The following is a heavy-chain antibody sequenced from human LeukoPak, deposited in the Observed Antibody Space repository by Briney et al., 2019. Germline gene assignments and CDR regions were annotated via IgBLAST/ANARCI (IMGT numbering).Heavy chain of an antibody. CDR2: ISSSSSYI. D-gene: IGHD6-19*01. Sequence: PGGSLRLSCAASGFTLSSYSMNWVRQAPGKGLEWVSSISSSSSYIYYADSVKGRFTISRDNAKNSLYLQMNGLRAEDTAVYYCAREGAYSSDWPYYFDSWGQGTLVTVSS. CDR3: AREGAYSSDWPYYFDS. V-gene: IGHV3-21*01. J-gene: IGHJ4*02. CDR1: GFTLSSYS.